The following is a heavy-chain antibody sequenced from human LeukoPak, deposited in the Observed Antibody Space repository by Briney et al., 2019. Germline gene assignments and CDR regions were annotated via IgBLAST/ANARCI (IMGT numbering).Heavy chain of an antibody. D-gene: IGHD6-6*01. CDR3: ARRSSSDLVY. CDR2: IYYSGST. J-gene: IGHJ4*02. Sequence: SETLSLTCTVSGGSISSYYWSWIRQPPGKGLEWIGYIYYSGSTNYNPSLKSRVTISVDTSKNQFSLKLSSVTAADTAVYYCARRSSSDLVYWGQGTLVTVSS. V-gene: IGHV4-59*08. CDR1: GGSISSYY.